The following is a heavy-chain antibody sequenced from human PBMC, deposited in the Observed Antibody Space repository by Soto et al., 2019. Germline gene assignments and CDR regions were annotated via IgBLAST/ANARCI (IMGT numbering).Heavy chain of an antibody. D-gene: IGHD6-6*01. V-gene: IGHV3-21*01. CDR1: GFTFSSYS. J-gene: IGHJ6*02. CDR3: ARDLWYSSSSPYYYGMDV. CDR2: ISSSSSYI. Sequence: GGSLRLSCAASGFTFSSYSMNWVRQAPGKGLEWVSSISSSSSYIYYADSVKGRFTISRDNAKNSLYLQMNSLRAEDTAVYYCARDLWYSSSSPYYYGMDVWGQGTTVTVSS.